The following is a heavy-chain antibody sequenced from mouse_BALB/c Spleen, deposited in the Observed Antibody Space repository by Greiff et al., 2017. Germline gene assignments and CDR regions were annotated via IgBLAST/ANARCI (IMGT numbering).Heavy chain of an antibody. D-gene: IGHD2-1*01. Sequence: VQLKQSGPELVKPGASVKISCKASGYTFTDYNMHWVKQSHGKSLEWIGYIYPYNGGTGYNQKFKSKATLTVDNSSSTAYMELRSLTSEDSAVYYCATYGNYWYFDVWGAGTTVTVSS. CDR3: ATYGNYWYFDV. CDR1: GYTFTDYN. V-gene: IGHV1S29*02. J-gene: IGHJ1*01. CDR2: IYPYNGGT.